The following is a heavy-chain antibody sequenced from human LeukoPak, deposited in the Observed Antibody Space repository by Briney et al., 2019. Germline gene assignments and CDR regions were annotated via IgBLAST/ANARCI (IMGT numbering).Heavy chain of an antibody. CDR2: IYYSGST. V-gene: IGHV4-39*01. Sequence: SETLSLTCAVSGGSISRSFYYWGWIRQPPEKGLEWIGSIYYSGSTYHNPSLKSRVTMSIDTSKNQLSLKLSSATAADTALYYCASWDYYMDVWGTGTTVTVS. J-gene: IGHJ6*03. CDR3: ASWDYYMDV. CDR1: GGSISRSFYY.